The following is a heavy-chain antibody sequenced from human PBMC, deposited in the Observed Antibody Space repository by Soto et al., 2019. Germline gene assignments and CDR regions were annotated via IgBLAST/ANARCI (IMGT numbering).Heavy chain of an antibody. D-gene: IGHD6-19*01. Sequence: ASVKVSCKVSGYTLTELSMHWVRQAPGKGLEWMGGFDPEDGETIYAQKFQGRVTMTEDTSTDTAYMELSSLRSEDTAVYYCATDPVPTFHKAVAGNGYWGQGTLVTVSS. CDR2: FDPEDGET. CDR3: ATDPVPTFHKAVAGNGY. J-gene: IGHJ4*02. V-gene: IGHV1-24*01. CDR1: GYTLTELS.